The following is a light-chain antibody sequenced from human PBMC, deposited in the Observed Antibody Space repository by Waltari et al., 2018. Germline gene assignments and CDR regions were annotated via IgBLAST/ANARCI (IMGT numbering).Light chain of an antibody. CDR2: LGS. CDR1: QGLRHSSGYNC. Sequence: DIVMTQSPLSLSVTPREQASIACQSSQGLRHSSGYNCVDWFLQKPGQSPQLLIYLGSNRASGVPDRISGSGSGTDFTLKISRVEAEDVGVYYCMQALQTPLTFGGGTKVEIK. V-gene: IGKV2-28*01. J-gene: IGKJ4*01. CDR3: MQALQTPLT.